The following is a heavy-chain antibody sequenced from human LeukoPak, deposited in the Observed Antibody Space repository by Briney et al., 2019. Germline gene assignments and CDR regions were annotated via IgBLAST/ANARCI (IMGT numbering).Heavy chain of an antibody. V-gene: IGHV1-2*04. Sequence: ASVKVSCKASGYTFTGYYMHWVRQAPGQGLEWMGWINPNSGGTSYAQKFQGWVTMTRDTSISTAYMELSRLRSDDTAVYYCARDLGDYSYDYWGQGTLVTVS. CDR3: ARDLGDYSYDY. CDR1: GYTFTGYY. J-gene: IGHJ4*02. CDR2: INPNSGGT. D-gene: IGHD4-11*01.